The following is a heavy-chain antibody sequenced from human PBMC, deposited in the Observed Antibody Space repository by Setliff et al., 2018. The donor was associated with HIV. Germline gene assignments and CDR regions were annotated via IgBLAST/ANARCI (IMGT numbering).Heavy chain of an antibody. D-gene: IGHD4-17*01. CDR2: IYYSGRT. CDR3: ARDPPGYGDSKDY. V-gene: IGHV4-30-4*02. CDR1: GGSISSGDYF. Sequence: SETLSLTCTVSGGSISSGDYFLSWIRQAPGKGLEWIGCIYYSGRTYYSPSLKSRVTISVDTSKNQLSLSLTSVTAADTAVYYCARDPPGYGDSKDYWGQGKLVTVSS. J-gene: IGHJ4*02.